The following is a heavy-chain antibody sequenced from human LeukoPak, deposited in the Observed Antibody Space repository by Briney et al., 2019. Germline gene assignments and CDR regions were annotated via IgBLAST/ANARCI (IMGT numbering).Heavy chain of an antibody. CDR3: ARGTPAVAGIDY. CDR1: GFTFTTDP. V-gene: IGHV3-30*04. D-gene: IGHD6-19*01. CDR2: LSYDGTDW. Sequence: GGSLRLSCAASGFTFTTDPMHWVRQTPGKGLEWLGVLSYDGTDWYYADSVRGRFTISRDNSKKTLYLQMNSLTREDTAVYYCARGTPAVAGIDYWGLETLVTVSS. J-gene: IGHJ4*02.